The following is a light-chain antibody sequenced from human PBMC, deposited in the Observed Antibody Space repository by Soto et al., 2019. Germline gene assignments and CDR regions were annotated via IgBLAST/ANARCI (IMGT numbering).Light chain of an antibody. J-gene: IGLJ2*01. V-gene: IGLV1-44*01. CDR3: AAWDDSLNGVV. Sequence: QPVLTQPPSASGTPGQRVTISCSGSSSNIGSYSVNWYQQLPGTAPKLLIYSSNQRPSGAPDRFSGSKSGTSASLAISGLQSEDEADYYCAAWDDSLNGVVFGGGTKLTVL. CDR1: SSNIGSYS. CDR2: SSN.